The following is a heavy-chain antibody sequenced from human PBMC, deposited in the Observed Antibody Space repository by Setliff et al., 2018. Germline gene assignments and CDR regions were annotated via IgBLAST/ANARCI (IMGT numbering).Heavy chain of an antibody. J-gene: IGHJ3*02. D-gene: IGHD2-21*01. V-gene: IGHV4-4*07. CDR1: GGSLSSFHY. CDR3: ARVGDMAYCGGDCYFGDAFDI. CDR2: IYTDGST. Sequence: SETLSLTCTVSGGSLSSFHYWSWIRQPAGKGLEWIGQIYTDGSTNYNPSLKSRVTMSVDTSKNQFSLNLSSVTAADTAVYYRARVGDMAYCGGDCYFGDAFDIWGQGTMVTVSS.